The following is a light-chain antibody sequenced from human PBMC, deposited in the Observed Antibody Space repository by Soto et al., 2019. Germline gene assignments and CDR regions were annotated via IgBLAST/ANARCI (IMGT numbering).Light chain of an antibody. CDR2: GAS. V-gene: IGKV3-20*01. CDR3: QQYDSSPIT. Sequence: ESVWTQSTGTLSLSPGERATLSCRASQSVSSSYLAWYQQKPGQAPSLLIYGASRRATGIPDRFSGSGSGTDFTLAISRLEPEDFAVYYCQQYDSSPITFGQGTRLEI. J-gene: IGKJ5*01. CDR1: QSVSSSY.